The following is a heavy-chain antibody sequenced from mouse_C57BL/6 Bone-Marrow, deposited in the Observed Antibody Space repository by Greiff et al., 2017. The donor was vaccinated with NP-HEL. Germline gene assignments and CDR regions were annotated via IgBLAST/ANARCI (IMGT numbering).Heavy chain of an antibody. J-gene: IGHJ3*01. Sequence: VKLQESGAELVRPGASVTLSCKASGYTFTDYEMHWVKQTTVHGLEWIGAIDPETGGTAYNQKFKGKAILTADKSSSTAYMALRSLTSEDSAVYYCTRISHFIPIAYWGQGTLVTVSA. D-gene: IGHD1-1*01. V-gene: IGHV1-15*01. CDR2: IDPETGGT. CDR3: TRISHFIPIAY. CDR1: GYTFTDYE.